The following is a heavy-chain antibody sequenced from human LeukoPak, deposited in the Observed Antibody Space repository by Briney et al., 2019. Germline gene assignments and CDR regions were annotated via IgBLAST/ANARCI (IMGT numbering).Heavy chain of an antibody. CDR1: GYTFTSYG. D-gene: IGHD2-21*02. CDR2: INPNSGGT. CDR3: ARLTKEVVTTSYCWYFDL. J-gene: IGHJ2*01. Sequence: ASVKVSCKASGYTFTSYGISWVRQAPGQGLEWMGWINPNSGGTNYAQKFQGRVTMTRDTSISTAYMELSRLRSDDTAVYYCARLTKEVVTTSYCWYFDLWGRGTLVTVSS. V-gene: IGHV1-2*02.